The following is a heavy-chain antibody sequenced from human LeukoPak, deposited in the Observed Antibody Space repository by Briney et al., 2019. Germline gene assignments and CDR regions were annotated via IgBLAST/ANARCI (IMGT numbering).Heavy chain of an antibody. CDR2: INPNSGGT. J-gene: IGHJ5*02. D-gene: IGHD3-10*01. CDR3: ARESGYYGSGSYYNWFDP. CDR1: GYTFTGYY. Sequence: GASVKVSCKASGYTFTGYYIHWVRQAPGQGLEWMGWINPNSGGTNYAQKFQGRVTMTRDTSISTAYMELSRLRSDDTAVYYCARESGYYGSGSYYNWFDPWGQGTLVTVSS. V-gene: IGHV1-2*02.